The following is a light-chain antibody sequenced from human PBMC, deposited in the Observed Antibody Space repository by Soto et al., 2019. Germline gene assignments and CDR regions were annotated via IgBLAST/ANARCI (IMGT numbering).Light chain of an antibody. Sequence: QSVLTQPPSVSAAPGQKVTISCSGSSSNIGGNSVSWYQQLPGTAPKLVIYSNHQRPSGVPDRFSGSKSGTSASLAISGLQSEDEADYYCAAWDDSLNGSVFGSGTKVTVL. CDR3: AAWDDSLNGSV. CDR2: SNH. CDR1: SSNIGGNS. J-gene: IGLJ1*01. V-gene: IGLV1-44*01.